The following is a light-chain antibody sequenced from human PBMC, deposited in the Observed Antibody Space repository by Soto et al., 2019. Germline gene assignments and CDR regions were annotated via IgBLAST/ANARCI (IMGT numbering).Light chain of an antibody. CDR2: GNN. V-gene: IGLV1-40*01. Sequence: QSVLTQPPSVSGAPGQRVTISCTGSSANIGAAYNVDWYQQLPGTAPKLLIYGNNNRPSGVPARFSGSKSGTSASLAIAGLQAEDEGDYYCCSYAGYSSFVFGTGTKVTVL. CDR3: CSYAGYSSFV. CDR1: SANIGAAYN. J-gene: IGLJ1*01.